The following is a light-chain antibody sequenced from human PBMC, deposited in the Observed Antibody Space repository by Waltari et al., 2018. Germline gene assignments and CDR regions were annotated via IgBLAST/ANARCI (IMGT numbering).Light chain of an antibody. J-gene: IGKJ1*01. CDR2: KVS. Sequence: DVVMTQSPLSLPVTLGQPASISCRSSQGLVHSDGNIYVHWFQQRPGQSPRRLIYKVSTRDAGVPDKFSGSGSGTDFTLTISRVEAADVGVYYCMQSTRRSPGACGQGTRVDIQ. CDR3: MQSTRRSPGA. V-gene: IGKV2-30*02. CDR1: QGLVHSDGNIY.